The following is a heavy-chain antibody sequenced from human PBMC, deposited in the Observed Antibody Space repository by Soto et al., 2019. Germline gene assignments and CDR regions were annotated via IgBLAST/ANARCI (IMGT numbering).Heavy chain of an antibody. V-gene: IGHV3-23*01. CDR1: GFTFSSYA. CDR2: ISGSGGST. CDR3: AKGGDYGSGLFDP. D-gene: IGHD3-10*01. Sequence: EVHLLESGGGLVQPGGSLRLSCAASGFTFSSYAMSWVRQAPGKGLEWVSAISGSGGSTYYADSVKGRFTISRDNSKNTLYLQMNILRAEDTAVYYCAKGGDYGSGLFDPWGQGTLVTVSS. J-gene: IGHJ5*02.